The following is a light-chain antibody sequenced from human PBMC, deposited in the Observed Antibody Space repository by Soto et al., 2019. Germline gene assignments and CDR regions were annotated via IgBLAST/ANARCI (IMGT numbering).Light chain of an antibody. CDR2: GAS. V-gene: IGKV3-20*01. J-gene: IGKJ1*01. CDR1: QSVSSPY. CDR3: QEYGSSRT. Sequence: EIVLTQSPGTLSLSPGERATLSCRASQSVSSPYLAWYQQKSGQAPRLLIYGASTRAAGIPDRFSGSGSGTDFTLTISRLEPEDFAVYYCQEYGSSRTFGQGTKVEIK.